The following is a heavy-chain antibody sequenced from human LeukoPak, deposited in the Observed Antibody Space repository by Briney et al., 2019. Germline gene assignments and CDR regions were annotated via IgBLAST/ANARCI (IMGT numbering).Heavy chain of an antibody. CDR3: ARDRGDGYYDY. Sequence: VASVKVSCKASGDTFSNYAISWVRQAPGQGLEWMGSIIPMFGTPNNAQKFQDRVTITADECTSTAYMELSSLRSEDTAVYYCARDRGDGYYDYWGQGTLVTVSS. J-gene: IGHJ4*02. V-gene: IGHV1-69*13. CDR2: IIPMFGTP. CDR1: GDTFSNYA. D-gene: IGHD3-10*01.